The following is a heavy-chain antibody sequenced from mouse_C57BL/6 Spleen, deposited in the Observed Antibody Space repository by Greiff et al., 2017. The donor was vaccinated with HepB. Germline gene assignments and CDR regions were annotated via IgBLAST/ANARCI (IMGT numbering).Heavy chain of an antibody. J-gene: IGHJ2*01. CDR2: IDPSDSYT. CDR3: ARGGLRRGGYFDY. V-gene: IGHV1-69*01. Sequence: VQLQQPGAELVMPGASVKLSCKASGYTFTSYWMHWVKQRPGQGLEWIGEIDPSDSYTNYNQKCKGKSTLTVDKSSSTAYMQLSSLTSEDSAVYYCARGGLRRGGYFDYWGQGTTLTVSS. CDR1: GYTFTSYW. D-gene: IGHD2-4*01.